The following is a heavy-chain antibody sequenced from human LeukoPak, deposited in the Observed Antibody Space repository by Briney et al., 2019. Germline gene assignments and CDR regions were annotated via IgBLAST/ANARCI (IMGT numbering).Heavy chain of an antibody. V-gene: IGHV3-23*01. CDR2: ISGSGGST. D-gene: IGHD3-22*01. CDR3: AKVVHYYDSSSYYSWFDY. CDR1: GFTFSSYA. J-gene: IGHJ4*02. Sequence: PGGSLRLSCAASGFTFSSYAMSWVRQAPGKGLEWVSAISGSGGSTYYADSVKGRFTISRDNSKNTLYLQMNSLRAEDTAVYYCAKVVHYYDSSSYYSWFDYWGQGTLVTVSS.